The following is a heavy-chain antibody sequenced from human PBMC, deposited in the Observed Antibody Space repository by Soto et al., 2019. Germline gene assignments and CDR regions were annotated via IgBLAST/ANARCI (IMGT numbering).Heavy chain of an antibody. CDR2: ISDDGSTI. D-gene: IGHD4-17*01. CDR1: GFTFTDYG. J-gene: IGHJ4*02. CDR3: AKVADYVISD. V-gene: IGHV3-30*18. Sequence: QVQLVEFGGGGVQPGGSLRLSCEASGFTFTDYGFHWVRQAPGKGLEWVAVISDDGSTIYYGDSVKGRFTISRDNSKNTVFLQMTSLRAEDTAVYYCAKVADYVISDWGQGTLVTVSS.